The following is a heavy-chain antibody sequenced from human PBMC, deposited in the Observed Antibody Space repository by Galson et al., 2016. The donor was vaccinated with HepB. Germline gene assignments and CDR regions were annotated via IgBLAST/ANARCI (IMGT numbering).Heavy chain of an antibody. Sequence: SLRLSCAASGFTFSTYSMSWVRQAPGKGLEWVSSITTTSSYIYYADSVKGRFTISRDNAKNSLYLQMNSLRAEDTAVYYCARRDYYDSSGYLSAFDIWGQGTSVTVS. J-gene: IGHJ3*02. D-gene: IGHD3-22*01. CDR1: GFTFSTYS. CDR2: ITTTSSYI. CDR3: ARRDYYDSSGYLSAFDI. V-gene: IGHV3-21*01.